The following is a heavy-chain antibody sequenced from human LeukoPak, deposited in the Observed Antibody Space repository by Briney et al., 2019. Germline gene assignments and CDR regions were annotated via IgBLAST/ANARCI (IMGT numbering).Heavy chain of an antibody. D-gene: IGHD1-7*01. CDR3: ARGLELAPIDY. CDR2: IYSGGST. J-gene: IGHJ4*02. Sequence: GGSLRLSCAASGFTVSSNYMSWVRQAPGKGLEWVSVIYSGGSTYYADSVKGRFTISRDNSKNTLYLQMNSLRAEDTAAYYCARGLELAPIDYWGQGTLVTVSS. CDR1: GFTVSSNY. V-gene: IGHV3-53*01.